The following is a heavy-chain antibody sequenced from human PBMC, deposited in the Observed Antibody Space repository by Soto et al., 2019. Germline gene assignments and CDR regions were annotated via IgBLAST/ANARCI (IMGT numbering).Heavy chain of an antibody. V-gene: IGHV1-2*04. D-gene: IGHD3-22*01. CDR1: GYTFTGYY. CDR2: INPNSGGT. J-gene: IGHJ4*02. Sequence: QVQLVQSGAEVKKPGASVKVSCKASGYTFTGYYMHWVRQAPGQGLEWMGWINPNSGGTNYAQQFQGWVTMTRDTSISTAYMELSRLRSDDTAVYYCARADSSGYFFDYWGQGTLFTVSS. CDR3: ARADSSGYFFDY.